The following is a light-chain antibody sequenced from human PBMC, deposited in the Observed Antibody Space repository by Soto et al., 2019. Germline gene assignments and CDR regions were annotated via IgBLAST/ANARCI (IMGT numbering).Light chain of an antibody. Sequence: EIVLTQSPATLSLSPGERATLFCRASQSVSNYLAWYQQKPGQAPRLIIYAASDRATGIPARFSGSGAGTEFTLTISSLEPEDFGVFYCLQRADWHKITFGQGTRLEIK. CDR3: LQRADWHKIT. J-gene: IGKJ5*01. CDR2: AAS. V-gene: IGKV3D-11*02. CDR1: QSVSNY.